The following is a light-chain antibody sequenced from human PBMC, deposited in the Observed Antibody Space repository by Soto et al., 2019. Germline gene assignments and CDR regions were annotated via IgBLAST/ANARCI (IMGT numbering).Light chain of an antibody. CDR1: QDIAGY. J-gene: IGKJ5*01. Sequence: DIQVTQSPSSVSASVGDRVTISCRASQDIAGYLAWYQHKPGRAPELLIRTASSLQSGVPSRFSGSGSGTDFTLTINSLQPEDFATYFCQQAYTFPITFGQWTRLEIX. V-gene: IGKV1D-12*01. CDR2: TAS. CDR3: QQAYTFPIT.